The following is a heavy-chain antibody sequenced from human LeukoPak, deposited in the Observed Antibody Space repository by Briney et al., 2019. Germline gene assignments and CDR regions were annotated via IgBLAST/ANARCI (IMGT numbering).Heavy chain of an antibody. CDR1: GFAFSRFG. Sequence: GGSLRLSCVASGFAFSRFGMHWVRQAPGKGLEWVAVVSYDERNRYYGDSVKGRFTISRGNSKNIMYLQMNSLGTEDTAVYYCAKEVQGISMFDTWGQGILVTVSS. CDR2: VSYDERNR. J-gene: IGHJ4*02. CDR3: AKEVQGISMFDT. V-gene: IGHV3-30*18. D-gene: IGHD6-13*01.